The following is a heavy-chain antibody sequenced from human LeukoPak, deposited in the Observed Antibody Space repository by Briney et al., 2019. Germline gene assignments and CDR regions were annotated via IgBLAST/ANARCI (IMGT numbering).Heavy chain of an antibody. J-gene: IGHJ4*02. CDR3: ATGDEDSPMNFYH. CDR2: INWDGGST. Sequence: GGSLRVSCVASGFMFDDYTMHWVRQAPGKGLEWISLINWDGGSTYYGGSVKGRFTVSRDNSKNSLYLQMNSLTTEDTAFYYCATGDEDSPMNFYHCVQATLVTVSS. CDR1: GFMFDDYT. V-gene: IGHV3-43*01. D-gene: IGHD5-18*01.